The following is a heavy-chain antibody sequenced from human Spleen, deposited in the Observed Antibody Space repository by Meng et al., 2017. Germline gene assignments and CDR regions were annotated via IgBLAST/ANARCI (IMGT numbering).Heavy chain of an antibody. J-gene: IGHJ4*02. CDR2: ISGSGSST. V-gene: IGHV3-23*01. D-gene: IGHD5-18*01. CDR1: GYSITSGYY. Sequence: ETLSLTCSVSGYSITSGYYWGWIRQPPGKGLEWVSAISGSGSSTYYADSVKGRFTISRDNSKNTLYLQMNSLRAEDTAVYYCAKDRSAMVDYWGQGTLVTVSS. CDR3: AKDRSAMVDY.